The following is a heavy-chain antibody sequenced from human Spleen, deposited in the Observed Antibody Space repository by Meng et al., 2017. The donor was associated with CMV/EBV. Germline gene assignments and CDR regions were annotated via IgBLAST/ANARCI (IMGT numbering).Heavy chain of an antibody. D-gene: IGHD5-12*01. CDR1: GGSISSGGYS. V-gene: IGHV4-31*03. CDR2: IFYSGST. Sequence: CTVSGGSISSGGYSWSWIRQHPVTGLEWIGYIFYSGSTYYNPSLKSRVIISVDTSKNQFSLKLSSVTAADTAVYYCARDSGYGAVDYWGQGTLVTVSS. J-gene: IGHJ4*02. CDR3: ARDSGYGAVDY.